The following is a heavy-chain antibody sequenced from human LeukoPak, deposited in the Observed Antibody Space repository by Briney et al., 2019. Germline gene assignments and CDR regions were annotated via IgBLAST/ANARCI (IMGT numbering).Heavy chain of an antibody. D-gene: IGHD1-26*01. CDR1: GGSISSSSYY. Sequence: SETLSLTCTVSGGSISSSSYYWGWIRQPPGKGLEWIGSIYYSGSTYYNPSLKSRVTISVDTSKNQFSLKLSSVTAADTAVYYCAREYSVGATFFHRTAFDIWGQGTMVTVSS. CDR2: IYYSGST. V-gene: IGHV4-39*02. J-gene: IGHJ3*02. CDR3: AREYSVGATFFHRTAFDI.